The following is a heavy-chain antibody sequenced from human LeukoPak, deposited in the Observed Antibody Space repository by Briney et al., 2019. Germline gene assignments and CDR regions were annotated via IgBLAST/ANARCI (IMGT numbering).Heavy chain of an antibody. Sequence: SETLSLTCTVSGGSIRDFYWSWIQQPAGKGLEWVGRIYTSGSTNYNPSLKGRVTMSVDTSENQFSLKLNSVTAADTAVYYCARNYGSRFDCWGQGTLVTVSS. D-gene: IGHD3-10*01. CDR2: IYTSGST. CDR1: GGSIRDFY. J-gene: IGHJ4*02. CDR3: ARNYGSRFDC. V-gene: IGHV4-4*07.